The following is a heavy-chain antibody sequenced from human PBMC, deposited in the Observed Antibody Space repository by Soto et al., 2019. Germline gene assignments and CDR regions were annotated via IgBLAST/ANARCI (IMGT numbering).Heavy chain of an antibody. J-gene: IGHJ6*02. V-gene: IGHV3-15*07. CDR3: TTDRTEYCISTSCYAAKYYYGMDV. CDR2: IKSKTDGGTT. CDR1: GFTFSNAW. Sequence: GGSLRLSCAASGFTFSNAWMNWVRQAPGKGLEWVGRIKSKTDGGTTDYAAPVKGRFTISRDDSKNTLYLQMNSLKTEDTAVYYCTTDRTEYCISTSCYAAKYYYGMDVWGQGTTVTVSS. D-gene: IGHD2-2*01.